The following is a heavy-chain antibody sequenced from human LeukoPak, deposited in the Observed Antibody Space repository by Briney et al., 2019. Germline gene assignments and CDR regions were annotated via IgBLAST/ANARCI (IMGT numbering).Heavy chain of an antibody. Sequence: GGPRNTSCQGSGYSFTSFLIGWVRQMPGKGLELILIIYTDDTDSRYSPSFQGQVTISADKSIRTAYLQWSSLKASDTAMYYCARHYYDSSGYSEDYWGQGTLVTVSS. D-gene: IGHD3-22*01. V-gene: IGHV5-51*01. J-gene: IGHJ4*02. CDR1: GYSFTSFL. CDR2: IYTDDTDS. CDR3: ARHYYDSSGYSEDY.